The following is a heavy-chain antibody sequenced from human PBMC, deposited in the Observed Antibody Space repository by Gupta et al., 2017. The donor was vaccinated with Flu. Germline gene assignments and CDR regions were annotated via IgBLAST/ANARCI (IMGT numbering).Heavy chain of an antibody. V-gene: IGHV3-74*03. CDR3: ATVTTGG. Sequence: LRLSCAASGFTFSGSYLQWVRQAPGKGLVWVSRINPDGSSTTYADSVKGRFTISRDNAKNTLYLQMNSLGADDTAVYYCATVTTGGWGQGTLVTVSS. D-gene: IGHD4-17*01. J-gene: IGHJ4*02. CDR1: GFTFSGSY. CDR2: INPDGSST.